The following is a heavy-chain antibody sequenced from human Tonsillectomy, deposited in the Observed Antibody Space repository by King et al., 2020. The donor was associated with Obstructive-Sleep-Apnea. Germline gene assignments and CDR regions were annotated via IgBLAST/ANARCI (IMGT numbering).Heavy chain of an antibody. CDR2: ISSNSSTI. CDR1: GFTFSSYS. D-gene: IGHD3-10*01. Sequence: QLVQSGGGLVQPGGSLRLSCAASGFTFSSYSMNWVRQAPGKGLDWVSYISSNSSTIYYADSVKGRFTISRDNAKNSLYLQMNSLRAEDTAVYYCARAPDGSGSYYLGFHYWGQGTLVTVSS. V-gene: IGHV3-48*04. CDR3: ARAPDGSGSYYLGFHY. J-gene: IGHJ4*02.